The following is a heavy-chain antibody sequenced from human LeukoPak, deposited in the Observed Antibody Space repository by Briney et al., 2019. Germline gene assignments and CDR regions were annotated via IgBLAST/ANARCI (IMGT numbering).Heavy chain of an antibody. Sequence: GGSLRLSCAASGFTVSSNYMSWVRQAPGKGLQWVSAIGGSGGRTYYADSVKGRFTISRDNSKNTLYLQMNSLRAEDTAVYYCAKEEGWHYDSSAVDYWGQGTLVTVSS. V-gene: IGHV3-23*01. CDR3: AKEEGWHYDSSAVDY. J-gene: IGHJ4*02. D-gene: IGHD3-22*01. CDR1: GFTVSSNY. CDR2: IGGSGGRT.